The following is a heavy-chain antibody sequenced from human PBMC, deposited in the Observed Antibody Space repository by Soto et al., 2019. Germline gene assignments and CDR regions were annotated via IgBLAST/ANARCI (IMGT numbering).Heavy chain of an antibody. V-gene: IGHV3-11*05. J-gene: IGHJ4*02. D-gene: IGHD5-12*01. CDR1: GFTFSDYY. CDR3: ARDHHRYSGYDYVDY. Sequence: GGSLRLSCAASGFTFSDYYMSWIRQAPGKRLEWVSYISSSSSYTNYADSVKGRFTISRDNAKNSLYLQMNSLRAEDTAVYYCARDHHRYSGYDYVDYWGQGTLVTVSS. CDR2: ISSSSSYT.